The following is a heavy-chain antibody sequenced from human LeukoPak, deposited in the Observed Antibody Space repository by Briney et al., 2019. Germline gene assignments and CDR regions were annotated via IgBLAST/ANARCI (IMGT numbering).Heavy chain of an antibody. CDR3: VRDGRSMIVDY. CDR1: GFTFSSYW. J-gene: IGHJ4*02. D-gene: IGHD3-22*01. V-gene: IGHV3-48*04. CDR2: ISSSGGTI. Sequence: PGGSLRLSCAASGFTFSSYWMSWVRQAPGKGLEWVSYISSSGGTIFYTDSVRGRLTISRDNAKKSLYLQMNSLRAEDTGVYYCVRDGRSMIVDYWGQGTLVTVTS.